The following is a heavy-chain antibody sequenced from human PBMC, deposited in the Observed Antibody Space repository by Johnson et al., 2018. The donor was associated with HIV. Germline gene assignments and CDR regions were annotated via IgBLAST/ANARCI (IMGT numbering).Heavy chain of an antibody. CDR1: GFTFSNTW. CDR2: ISYDGSNK. J-gene: IGHJ3*02. D-gene: IGHD4-23*01. Sequence: QVQLVESGGGLVKPGGSLRLSCAASGFTFSNTWMSWVRQAPGKGLEWVAVISYDGSNKYYADSVKGRFTIPRDNSKNTLYLQMNSLRAEDTAVYYCAKVGATVITPRGEAFDIWGQGTMVTVSS. V-gene: IGHV3-30*18. CDR3: AKVGATVITPRGEAFDI.